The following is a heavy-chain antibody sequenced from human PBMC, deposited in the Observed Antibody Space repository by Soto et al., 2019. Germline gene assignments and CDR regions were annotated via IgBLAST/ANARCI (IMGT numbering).Heavy chain of an antibody. Sequence: QVQLQESGPGLVKPSETLSLTCTVSGGSISSYYWSWIRQPPGKGLEWIGYIYYSGSTNYNPSLKGRVTIPVDTSKNQFSLKLSSVTAADTAVYYCARLYSSSYYYYYYYMDVWGKGTTVTVSS. V-gene: IGHV4-59*08. CDR2: IYYSGST. J-gene: IGHJ6*03. CDR1: GGSISSYY. D-gene: IGHD6-6*01. CDR3: ARLYSSSYYYYYYYMDV.